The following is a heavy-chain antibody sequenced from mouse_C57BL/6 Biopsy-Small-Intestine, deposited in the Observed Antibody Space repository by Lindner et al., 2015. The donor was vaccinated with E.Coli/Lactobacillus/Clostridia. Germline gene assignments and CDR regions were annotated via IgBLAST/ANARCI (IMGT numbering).Heavy chain of an antibody. D-gene: IGHD1-1*01. J-gene: IGHJ4*01. CDR3: ARWNYYGSSHYYAMDY. CDR2: IYPGEGDT. CDR1: GYAFSSSW. V-gene: IGHV1-82*01. Sequence: VQLQESGPELVKPGASVKISCKASGYAFSSSWMNWVKQRPGKGLEWIGRIYPGEGDTNYNGKFKGKATLTADKSSSTAYMQLSSLTSEDSAVYFCARWNYYGSSHYYAMDYWGQGTSVTVSS.